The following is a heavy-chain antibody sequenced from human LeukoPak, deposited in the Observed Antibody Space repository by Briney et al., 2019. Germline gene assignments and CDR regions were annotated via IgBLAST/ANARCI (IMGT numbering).Heavy chain of an antibody. CDR1: GGSISSYY. CDR2: IYYSGST. CDR3: ARVTDYGDYLDY. V-gene: IGHV4-59*01. J-gene: IGHJ4*02. D-gene: IGHD4-17*01. Sequence: SETLSLTCTVSGGSISSYYWSWIRQPPGKGLEWIGYIYYSGSTNYNPSLKSRVTISVDTSKNQFSLKLSSVTAADTPVYYCARVTDYGDYLDYWGQGTLVTVSS.